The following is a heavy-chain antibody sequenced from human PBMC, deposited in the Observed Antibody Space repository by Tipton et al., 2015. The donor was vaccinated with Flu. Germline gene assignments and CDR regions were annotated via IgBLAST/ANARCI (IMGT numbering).Heavy chain of an antibody. CDR2: IFHSEST. CDR1: GGSFRSYY. J-gene: IGHJ4*02. Sequence: TLSLTCTVSGGSFRSYYWSWIRQPPGKRLEWIGYIFHSESTHYNPSLESRVTISVDTSKSQFSLRLSSVTAADTAVYYCARASGSGTYVIFDYWGQGTLVTVSS. CDR3: ARASGSGTYVIFDY. V-gene: IGHV4-59*08. D-gene: IGHD3-10*01.